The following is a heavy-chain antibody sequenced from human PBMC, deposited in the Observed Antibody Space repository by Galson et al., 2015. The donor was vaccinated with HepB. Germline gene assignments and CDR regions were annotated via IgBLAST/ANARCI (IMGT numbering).Heavy chain of an antibody. CDR2: IFSNDEK. CDR3: ARIFRGGSSGWYVFDY. CDR1: GFSLSNPRMG. J-gene: IGHJ4*02. Sequence: PALVKPTQTLTLTCTVSGFSLSNPRMGVSWIRQPPGKALEWLAHIFSNDEKSYSTSLKSRLTISKDTSKSQVVLTMKNTDPVDTATYYCARIFRGGSSGWYVFDYWGQGTLVTVSS. V-gene: IGHV2-26*01. D-gene: IGHD6-19*01.